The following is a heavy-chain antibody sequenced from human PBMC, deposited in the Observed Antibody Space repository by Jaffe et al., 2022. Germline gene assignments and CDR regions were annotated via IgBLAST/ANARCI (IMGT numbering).Heavy chain of an antibody. CDR3: ARDGAYYDFWSGYYTSDLGY. V-gene: IGHV1-2*06. Sequence: QVQLVQSGAEVKKPGASVKVSCKASGYTFTGYYMHWVRQAPGQGLEWMGRINPNSGGTNYAQKFQGRVTMTRDTSISTAYMELSRLRSDDTAVYYCARDGAYYDFWSGYYTSDLGYWGQGTLVTVSS. CDR1: GYTFTGYY. D-gene: IGHD3-3*01. CDR2: INPNSGGT. J-gene: IGHJ4*02.